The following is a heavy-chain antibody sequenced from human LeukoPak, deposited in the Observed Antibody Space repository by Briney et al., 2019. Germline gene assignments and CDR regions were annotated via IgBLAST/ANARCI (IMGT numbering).Heavy chain of an antibody. CDR3: AREDSSGYNDY. CDR2: MNPNSGNT. D-gene: IGHD3-22*01. Sequence: ASVKVSCKASGYTFTSYGISWVRQAPGQGLEWMGWMNPNSGNTGYAQRFQGRVTITRNTSISTAYMELSSLRSEDTAVYYCAREDSSGYNDYWGQGTLVTVSS. J-gene: IGHJ4*02. CDR1: GYTFTSYG. V-gene: IGHV1-8*03.